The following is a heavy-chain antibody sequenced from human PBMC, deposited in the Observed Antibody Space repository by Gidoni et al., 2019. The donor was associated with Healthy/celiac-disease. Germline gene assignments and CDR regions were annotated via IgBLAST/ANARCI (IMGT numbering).Heavy chain of an antibody. CDR3: ARESRGPTTAGQYYYYGMDV. J-gene: IGHJ6*02. Sequence: QVQLQESGPGLVKPSETLSLTCTVSGGSISSYYWSWIRQPPGKGLEWIGYIYYSGSTNYNPSLKSRVTISVDTSKNQFSLKLSSVTAADTAVYYCARESRGPTTAGQYYYYGMDVWGQGTTVTVSS. CDR2: IYYSGST. V-gene: IGHV4-59*01. CDR1: GGSISSYY. D-gene: IGHD4-17*01.